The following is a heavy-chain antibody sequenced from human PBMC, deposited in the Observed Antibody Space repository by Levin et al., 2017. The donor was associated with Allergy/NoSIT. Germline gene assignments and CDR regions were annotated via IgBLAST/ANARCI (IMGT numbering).Heavy chain of an antibody. V-gene: IGHV2-5*02. CDR1: GFSLSTSGVG. CDR2: IYWDDDK. Sequence: SGPTLVKPTQTLTLTCTFSGFSLSTSGVGVGWIRQPPGKALEWLALIYWDDDKRYSPSLKSRLTITKDTSKNQVVLTMTNMDPVDTATYYCAHRRRLDGGYVYGYSGNDAFDIWGQGTMVTVSS. J-gene: IGHJ3*02. CDR3: AHRRRLDGGYVYGYSGNDAFDI. D-gene: IGHD5-18*01.